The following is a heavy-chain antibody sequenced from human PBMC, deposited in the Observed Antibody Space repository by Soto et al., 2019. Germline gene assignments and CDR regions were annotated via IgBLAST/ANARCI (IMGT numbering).Heavy chain of an antibody. CDR2: ISSVGSTM. D-gene: IGHD3-10*01. CDR1: GFTFSTYS. Sequence: GGSLRLSCAASGFTFSTYSMNWVRQAPGKGLECVSYISSVGSTMYYADSVKGRFTISRDNAKNSLYLQMNSLRAEDTAVYYCATYYGSGSYFPDHYYYGMDVWGQGTTVTVSS. V-gene: IGHV3-48*01. CDR3: ATYYGSGSYFPDHYYYGMDV. J-gene: IGHJ6*02.